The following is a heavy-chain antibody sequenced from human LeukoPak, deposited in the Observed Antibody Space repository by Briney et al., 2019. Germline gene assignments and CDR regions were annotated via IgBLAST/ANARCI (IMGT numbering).Heavy chain of an antibody. CDR1: GGSISSYY. J-gene: IGHJ6*03. V-gene: IGHV4-59*01. Sequence: SETLSLTCTVSGGSISSYYWSWIRQPPGKGLEWIGYIYYSGSTNYNPSLKSRVTISVDTSKNQFSLKLSSVTAADTAVYYCARAPVTYDILTGYRAYYMDVWGHGTTVTVFS. D-gene: IGHD3-9*01. CDR2: IYYSGST. CDR3: ARAPVTYDILTGYRAYYMDV.